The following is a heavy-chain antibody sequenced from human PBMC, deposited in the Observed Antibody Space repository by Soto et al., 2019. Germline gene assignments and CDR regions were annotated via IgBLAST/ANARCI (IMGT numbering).Heavy chain of an antibody. Sequence: PGGSLRLSCAASGFTFSSYWMSWVRQAPGKGLEWVANIKQDGSEKYYVDSVKGRFTISRDNAKNSLYLQMNSLRAEDTAVYYCARDRAPERFLEWSARDGNDYWGQGTLVTVSS. CDR2: IKQDGSEK. CDR3: ARDRAPERFLEWSARDGNDY. CDR1: GFTFSSYW. V-gene: IGHV3-7*01. D-gene: IGHD3-3*01. J-gene: IGHJ4*02.